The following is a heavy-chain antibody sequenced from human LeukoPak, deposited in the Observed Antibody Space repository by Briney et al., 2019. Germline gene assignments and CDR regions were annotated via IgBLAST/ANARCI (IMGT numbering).Heavy chain of an antibody. V-gene: IGHV3-30*02. CDR2: IRYDGSNK. Sequence: GGSLRLSCAASGFTFSSYGMHWLRQAPGKGLEWVAFIRYDGSNKYYADSVKGRFTISRDNSKNTLYLQMNSLRAEDTAVYYCAKSHGYSYGFDYWGQGTLVTVSS. J-gene: IGHJ4*02. CDR1: GFTFSSYG. CDR3: AKSHGYSYGFDY. D-gene: IGHD5-18*01.